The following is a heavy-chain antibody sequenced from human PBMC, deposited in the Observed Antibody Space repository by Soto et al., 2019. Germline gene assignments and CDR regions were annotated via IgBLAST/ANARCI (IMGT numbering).Heavy chain of an antibody. J-gene: IGHJ3*02. CDR1: GFTFSSYS. V-gene: IGHV3-21*01. Sequence: EVQLVESGGGLVKPGGSLRPSCAASGFTFSSYSMNWVRQAPGKGLEWVSSISSSSSYIYYADSVKGRFTISRDNAKNPLYLQMNSPRAEDTAVYYCASDVSVADDAFDIWGQGTMVTVSS. D-gene: IGHD6-19*01. CDR3: ASDVSVADDAFDI. CDR2: ISSSSSYI.